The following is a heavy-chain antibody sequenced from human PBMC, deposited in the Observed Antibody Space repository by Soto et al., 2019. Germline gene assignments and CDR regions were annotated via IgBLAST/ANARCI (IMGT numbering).Heavy chain of an antibody. CDR3: SRDIRPYYDSSGYYFDY. J-gene: IGHJ4*02. CDR1: GFTFSSYW. Sequence: GGSLRLSCAASGFTFSSYWMSWVRQAPGKGLEWVANIKQDGSEKYYVDSVKGRFTISRDNAKNSLYLQMNSLRAEDTAVYSCSRDIRPYYDSSGYYFDYWGQGTLVTVSS. V-gene: IGHV3-7*01. D-gene: IGHD3-22*01. CDR2: IKQDGSEK.